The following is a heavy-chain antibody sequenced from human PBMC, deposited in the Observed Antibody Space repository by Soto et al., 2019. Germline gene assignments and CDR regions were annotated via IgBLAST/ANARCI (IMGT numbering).Heavy chain of an antibody. V-gene: IGHV4-59*01. D-gene: IGHD2-2*01. Sequence: SETLSLTCTVSGGSSSSYYWSWIRQPPGKGLEWIGYIYYSGSTNYNPPLKSRVTISVDTSKNPFSLKLSSVTAADTAVYYCASVVVVPGKGDEYFQHWGQGTLVTVSS. CDR1: GGSSSSYY. CDR2: IYYSGST. J-gene: IGHJ1*01. CDR3: ASVVVVPGKGDEYFQH.